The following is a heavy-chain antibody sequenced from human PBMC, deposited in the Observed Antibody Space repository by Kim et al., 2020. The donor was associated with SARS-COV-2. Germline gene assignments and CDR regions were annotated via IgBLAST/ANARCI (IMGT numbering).Heavy chain of an antibody. Sequence: SGGSTSYAQKFQGRVTMTRDTSTSTVYMELSSLRSEDTAVYYCARGEGDYWGQGTLVTVSS. CDR2: SGGST. J-gene: IGHJ4*02. CDR3: ARGEGDY. V-gene: IGHV1-46*01.